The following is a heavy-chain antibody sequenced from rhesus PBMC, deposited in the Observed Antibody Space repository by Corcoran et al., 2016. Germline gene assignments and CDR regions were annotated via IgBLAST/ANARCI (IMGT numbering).Heavy chain of an antibody. CDR1: GGSISRGYG. CDR3: ARGTPLKFFDY. J-gene: IGHJ4*01. CDR2: IYGSSGSN. Sequence: QVQLQESGPGLVKPSETLSLTCAVSGGSISRGYGLSWFRQPPGKGPEWIGHIYGSSGSNYYNPSLKRRVTMSKDTSKNQFSLKLSSVTAADTAVYYCARGTPLKFFDYWGQGVLVTVSS. V-gene: IGHV4S7*01.